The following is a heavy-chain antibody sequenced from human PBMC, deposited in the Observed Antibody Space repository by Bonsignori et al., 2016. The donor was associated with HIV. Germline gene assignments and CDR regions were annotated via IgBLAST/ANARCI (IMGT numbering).Heavy chain of an antibody. V-gene: IGHV3-21*01. J-gene: IGHJ6*03. D-gene: IGHD3-16*01. CDR2: ISSSSSYI. CDR3: ARDGGWDSWYYYYYYYMDV. Sequence: WIRQPPGKGLEWVSSISSSSSYIYYADSVKGRFTISRDNAKNSLYLQMNSLRAEDTAVYYCARDGGWDSWYYYYYYYMDVWGKGTTVTVSS.